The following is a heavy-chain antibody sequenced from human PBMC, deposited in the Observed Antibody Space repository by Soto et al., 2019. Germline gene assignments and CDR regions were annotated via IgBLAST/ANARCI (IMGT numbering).Heavy chain of an antibody. CDR1: GFTFSSYD. Sequence: LRLSCAASGFTFSSYDMHWVRQATGKGLEWVSAIGTAGDTYYPGSVKGRFTISRENAKNSLYLQMNSLRAGDTAVYYCARAGRRDGYSDYDAFDIWGQGTMVTVSS. J-gene: IGHJ3*02. CDR3: ARAGRRDGYSDYDAFDI. V-gene: IGHV3-13*01. D-gene: IGHD4-17*01. CDR2: IGTAGDT.